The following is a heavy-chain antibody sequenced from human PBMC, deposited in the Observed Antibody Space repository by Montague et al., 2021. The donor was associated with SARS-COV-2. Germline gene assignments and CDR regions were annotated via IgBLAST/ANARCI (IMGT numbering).Heavy chain of an antibody. CDR2: IKRKTDGGTT. CDR1: GFTLSNAW. D-gene: IGHD6-19*01. V-gene: IGHV3-15*01. J-gene: IGHJ6*02. Sequence: SLRLSCAASGFTLSNAWMSWVRQAPGKGLEWVGRIKRKTDGGTTDYAAPVKGRFTISRDDSKNTLYLQMNSLKTEDTAVYYCTTEDWQWLNYYGMDVWGQGTTVTVSS. CDR3: TTEDWQWLNYYGMDV.